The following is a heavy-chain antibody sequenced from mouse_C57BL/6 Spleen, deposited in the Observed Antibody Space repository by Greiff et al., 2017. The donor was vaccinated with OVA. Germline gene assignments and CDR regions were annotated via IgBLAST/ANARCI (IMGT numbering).Heavy chain of an antibody. CDR3: ARDRDYSNYGAMDY. V-gene: IGHV7-3*01. CDR1: GFTFPVYY. D-gene: IGHD2-5*01. J-gene: IGHJ4*01. CDR2: IRNRANGYTT. Sequence: EVKLVESGGGLVQPGGSLSLSCAASGFTFPVYYMSWVRQPTGKALEWLGFIRNRANGYTTEYSASVKGRFTISRDNSQIILYLQMTALRADDSATYYCARDRDYSNYGAMDYWGQGTSVTDSS.